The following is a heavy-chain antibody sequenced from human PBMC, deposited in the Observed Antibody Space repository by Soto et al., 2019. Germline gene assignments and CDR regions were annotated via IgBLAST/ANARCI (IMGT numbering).Heavy chain of an antibody. J-gene: IGHJ6*02. Sequence: GFSLRLSCAAXFFTFNXXSXHXARXXXFNCLXXXAVISYDGSNKYYADSVKGRFTISRDNSKNTLYLQMNSLRAEDRAVYYCAKDMPDTYGLRTDYYNYGMDAWGQGTTVTVSS. CDR2: ISYDGSNK. D-gene: IGHD5-18*01. CDR1: FFTFNXXS. V-gene: IGHV3-30*18. CDR3: AKDMPDTYGLRTDYYNYGMDA.